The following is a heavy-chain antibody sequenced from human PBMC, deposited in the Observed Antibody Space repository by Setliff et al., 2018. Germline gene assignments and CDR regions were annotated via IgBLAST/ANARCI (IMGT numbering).Heavy chain of an antibody. J-gene: IGHJ6*02. Sequence: LTCTVSGYSISSGYYWGWIRQPPGKGLEWIGSIYYSGSTYYNPSLKSRVTISVDTSKNQFSLKLSSVTAADTAAYYCARLGSGYFDWLFNYYGMDVWGQGTTVTVSS. V-gene: IGHV4-38-2*02. D-gene: IGHD3-9*01. CDR3: ARLGSGYFDWLFNYYGMDV. CDR1: GYSISSGYY. CDR2: IYYSGST.